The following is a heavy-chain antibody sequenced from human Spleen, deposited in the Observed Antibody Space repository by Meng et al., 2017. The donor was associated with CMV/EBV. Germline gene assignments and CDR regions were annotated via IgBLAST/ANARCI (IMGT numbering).Heavy chain of an antibody. V-gene: IGHV3-74*01. J-gene: IGHJ4*02. D-gene: IGHD2-21*01. CDR2: ISSDGSRT. CDR3: ARAPLHVYSIGDY. CDR1: GFTFSTYW. Sequence: GGSLRLSCAASGFTFSTYWMHWVRQAPGKGLVWVSHISSDGSRTVYADSVKGRFTIPRDNAKNTLFLDMNSLRADDTAVYYCARAPLHVYSIGDYWGQGTLVTVSS.